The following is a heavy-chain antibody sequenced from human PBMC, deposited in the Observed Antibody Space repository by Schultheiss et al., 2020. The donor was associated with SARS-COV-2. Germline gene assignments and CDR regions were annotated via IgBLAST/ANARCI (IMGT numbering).Heavy chain of an antibody. V-gene: IGHV4-31*03. CDR1: GGSISSGGYY. D-gene: IGHD2-15*01. CDR2: IYYSGST. J-gene: IGHJ3*02. CDR3: ARVGYCSGGSCYDAFDI. Sequence: SETLSLTCTVSGGSISSGGYYWSWIRQHPGKGLEWIGYIYYSGSTYYNPSLKSRVTISVDTSKNQFSLKLSSVTAADTAVYYCARVGYCSGGSCYDAFDIWGQGTMVTVSS.